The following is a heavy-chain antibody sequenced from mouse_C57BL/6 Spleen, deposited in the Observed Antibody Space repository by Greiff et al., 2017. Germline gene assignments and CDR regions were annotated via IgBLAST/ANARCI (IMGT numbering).Heavy chain of an antibody. CDR3: ARKGDYAWFAY. CDR1: GYTFTSHW. J-gene: IGHJ3*01. CDR2: IYPGSGST. V-gene: IGHV1-55*01. Sequence: QVQLKQPGAELVKPGASVKMSCKASGYTFTSHWITWVKQRPGQGLEWIGDIYPGSGSTNYNEKFKSKATLTVDTSSSTAYMQLSSLTSEDSAVYYCARKGDYAWFAYWGQGTLVTVSA. D-gene: IGHD1-1*02.